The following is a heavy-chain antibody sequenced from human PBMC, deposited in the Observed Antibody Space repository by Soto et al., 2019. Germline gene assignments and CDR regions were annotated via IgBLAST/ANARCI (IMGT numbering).Heavy chain of an antibody. Sequence: QVQLQESGPRLVKPSGTLSLTCTVSGGSINSYYWSWIRQPPGKGLEWIGDIYYSGTTNYNPSLKSRVTISVDTAKNQCSLNLNSVTAADTAVYYCASSWRRSNCYCIPLFAHGGPGTLVTVSS. CDR1: GGSINSYY. CDR2: IYYSGTT. CDR3: ASSWRRSNCYCIPLFAH. D-gene: IGHD2-21*02. J-gene: IGHJ4*02. V-gene: IGHV4-59*01.